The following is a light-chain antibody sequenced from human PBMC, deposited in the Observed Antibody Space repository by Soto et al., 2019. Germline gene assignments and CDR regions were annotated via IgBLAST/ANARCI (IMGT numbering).Light chain of an antibody. CDR2: AAS. Sequence: DIQMTQSPSSVSASVGDRVTITCRARQGISSWLAWYPQKPGKAPKLLIYAASSLQSGVPSRFSGSGSGTDFTLTISSLQPEFLATYYCQQANSFPITCGQGPRLEIK. CDR3: QQANSFPIT. V-gene: IGKV1-12*01. CDR1: QGISSW. J-gene: IGKJ5*01.